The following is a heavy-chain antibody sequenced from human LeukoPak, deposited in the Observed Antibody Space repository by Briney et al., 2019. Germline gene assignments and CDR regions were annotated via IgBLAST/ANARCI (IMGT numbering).Heavy chain of an antibody. CDR3: ARFLDSSYYYYMDV. CDR2: IYYSGST. J-gene: IGHJ6*03. Sequence: SETLSLTCTVSGGSISSSSYYWGWIRQPPGKGLEWIGSIYYSGSTYYNPSLKSRVTISVDTSKNQFSLKLSSVTAADTAVYYCARFLDSSYYYYMDVWGKGTTVTVSS. D-gene: IGHD3-3*01. V-gene: IGHV4-39*07. CDR1: GGSISSSSYY.